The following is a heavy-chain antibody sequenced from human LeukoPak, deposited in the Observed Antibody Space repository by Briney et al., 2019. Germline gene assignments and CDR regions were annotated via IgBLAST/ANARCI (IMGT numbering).Heavy chain of an antibody. CDR1: GFTFSSYA. D-gene: IGHD2-15*01. Sequence: GGSLRLSCAASGFTFSSYAMSWVRQAPGKGLEWVSAISGSGGSTYYADSVKGRFTISRDNSKNTLYLQMNSLRAEDTAVYYCAKPAGPIYACSGGSCYSADYWGQGTLVTVSS. V-gene: IGHV3-23*01. J-gene: IGHJ4*02. CDR2: ISGSGGST. CDR3: AKPAGPIYACSGGSCYSADY.